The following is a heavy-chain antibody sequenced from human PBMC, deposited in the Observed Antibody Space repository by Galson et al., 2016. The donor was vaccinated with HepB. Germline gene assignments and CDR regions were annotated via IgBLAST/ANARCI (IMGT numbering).Heavy chain of an antibody. Sequence: SLRLSCAASGFTFDNYTMNWLRQAPGKGLEWVSSVSHSSTYVYYADSVEGRFTISRDNAKNSLDLEMNSLRVEDTAVFDCARSLGWYFDVWGRGTLVTVSS. CDR2: VSHSSTYV. CDR3: ARSLGWYFDV. D-gene: IGHD6-6*01. J-gene: IGHJ2*01. CDR1: GFTFDNYT. V-gene: IGHV3-21*01.